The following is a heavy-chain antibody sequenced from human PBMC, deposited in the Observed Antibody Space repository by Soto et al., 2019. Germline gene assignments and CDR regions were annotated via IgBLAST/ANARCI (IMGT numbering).Heavy chain of an antibody. V-gene: IGHV5-10-1*01. CDR3: ARGHYYYDSSGSTSSY. CDR2: IDPGDSSV. J-gene: IGHJ4*02. D-gene: IGHD3-22*01. CDR1: GYTFFSFW. Sequence: GESLKISCHGSGYTFFSFWIVWVRQVPGKGLEWVGRIDPGDSSVTYSPTFQGHVTISADRSTRSAYLQWRSLRASDTAIYYCARGHYYYDSSGSTSSYWGQGTLVTVSS.